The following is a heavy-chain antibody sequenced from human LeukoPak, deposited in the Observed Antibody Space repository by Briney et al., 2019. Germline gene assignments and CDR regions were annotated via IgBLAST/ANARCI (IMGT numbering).Heavy chain of an antibody. CDR3: ARDQYSYAHAAH. CDR2: ISSASSYT. D-gene: IGHD5-18*01. CDR1: GFTFSDYY. V-gene: IGHV3-11*06. J-gene: IGHJ4*02. Sequence: PGGSLRLSCAACGFTFSDYYMSWIRQAPGKGLEWVSYISSASSYTSYADSVKGRFTISRDNAKNSLYLQMNSLRAEDTAVYYCARDQYSYAHAAHWGQGTLVTVSS.